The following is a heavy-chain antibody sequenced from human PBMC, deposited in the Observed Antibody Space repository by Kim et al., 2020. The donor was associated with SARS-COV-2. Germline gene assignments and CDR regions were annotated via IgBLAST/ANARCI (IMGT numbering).Heavy chain of an antibody. CDR2: MYYTGST. CDR3: ATNEYGDYGPFDP. J-gene: IGHJ5*02. D-gene: IGHD4-17*01. Sequence: SETLSLTCTVSGGSITTSTYYWGWIRQPPGEGLEWIGSMYYTGSTYYNPSLKSRVTISVDTSKNQFFLNLTSVTAADTAVYYCATNEYGDYGPFDPWGQGTLVTVSS. V-gene: IGHV4-39*07. CDR1: GGSITTSTYY.